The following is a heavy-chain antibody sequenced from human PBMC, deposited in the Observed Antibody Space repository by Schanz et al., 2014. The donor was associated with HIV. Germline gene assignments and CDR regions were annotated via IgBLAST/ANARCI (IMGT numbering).Heavy chain of an antibody. CDR1: GFSFSDYH. V-gene: IGHV3-11*04. J-gene: IGHJ3*01. Sequence: QVQLVESGGDLVKPGGSLRLSCTASGFSFSDYHMSWIRQAPGKGLEWVSSLSGSGSNIYYADSMKGRFTISRDNARNSLYLQIRSLRAEDTAVYYCARGGLGVVAEGNAFDLWGQGTLVTVSS. CDR3: ARGGLGVVAEGNAFDL. CDR2: LSGSGSNI. D-gene: IGHD2-15*01.